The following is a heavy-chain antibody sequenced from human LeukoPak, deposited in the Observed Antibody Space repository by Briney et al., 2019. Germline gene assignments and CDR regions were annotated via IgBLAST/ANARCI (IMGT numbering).Heavy chain of an antibody. D-gene: IGHD2-15*01. CDR2: IYYSGST. Sequence: SQTLSLTCTVSGDSISSGDYYWSWIRQPPGKGLEWIGYIYYSGSTYYNPSLKSRVTISVDTSKNQFSLKLSSVTAADTAVYYCARSPPYCSGGSCLDYWGQGTLVTVS. CDR3: ARSPPYCSGGSCLDY. V-gene: IGHV4-30-4*01. CDR1: GDSISSGDYY. J-gene: IGHJ4*02.